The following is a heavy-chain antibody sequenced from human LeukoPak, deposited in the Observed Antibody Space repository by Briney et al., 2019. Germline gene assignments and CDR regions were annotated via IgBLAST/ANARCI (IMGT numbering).Heavy chain of an antibody. V-gene: IGHV3-53*01. J-gene: IGHJ3*02. CDR1: GFTVSTNY. Sequence: GGSLTLSCAASGFTVSTNYVSWVRQAPGKGLEWVSVIYRSGSTYYADSVKGRFTISRDNSKNTLYLQMNRLRAEDTAVYYCARDSGHDAFDIWGQGTMVTVSS. CDR2: IYRSGST. CDR3: ARDSGHDAFDI.